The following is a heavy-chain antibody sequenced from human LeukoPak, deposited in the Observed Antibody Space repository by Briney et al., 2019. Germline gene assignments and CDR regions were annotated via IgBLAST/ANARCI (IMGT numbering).Heavy chain of an antibody. Sequence: PGGSLRLSCAASGFTVSSNYMSWVRQAPGKGLEWVSVIYRGGSTYYADSVKGRFTISRDNSKNTLYLQMNSLRAEDTAVYYCARSSSIAARYFDYWGQGTLVTVSS. CDR1: GFTVSSNY. CDR2: IYRGGST. V-gene: IGHV3-66*02. D-gene: IGHD6-6*01. J-gene: IGHJ4*02. CDR3: ARSSSIAARYFDY.